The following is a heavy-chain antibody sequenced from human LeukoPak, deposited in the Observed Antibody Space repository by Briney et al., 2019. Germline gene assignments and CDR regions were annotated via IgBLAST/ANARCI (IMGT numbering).Heavy chain of an antibody. J-gene: IGHJ6*02. CDR3: ARAGYCSGDGCYSHGMDV. Sequence: ASVNVSCKASGYTFSSNGISWVRQAPGQGLEWMGGISGYNGNTASAQKFQGRLTMTTDTSTSTAYMELRSLRSDDTAVYYCARAGYCSGDGCYSHGMDVWGQGTTVTVSS. CDR2: ISGYNGNT. V-gene: IGHV1-18*01. CDR1: GYTFSSNG. D-gene: IGHD2-15*01.